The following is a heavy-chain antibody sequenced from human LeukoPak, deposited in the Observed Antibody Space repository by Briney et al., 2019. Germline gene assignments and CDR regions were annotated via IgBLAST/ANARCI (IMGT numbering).Heavy chain of an antibody. J-gene: IGHJ4*02. Sequence: PGGSLRLSCAASGFTFSSYAMSWVRQAPGKGLEWVSAISGSGGSTYYADSVKGRFTISRDNSKDTLYLQMNSLRAEDTAVYYCARDRIRRVDTASPPLYWGQGTLVTVSS. D-gene: IGHD5-18*01. CDR1: GFTFSSYA. CDR3: ARDRIRRVDTASPPLY. V-gene: IGHV3-23*01. CDR2: ISGSGGST.